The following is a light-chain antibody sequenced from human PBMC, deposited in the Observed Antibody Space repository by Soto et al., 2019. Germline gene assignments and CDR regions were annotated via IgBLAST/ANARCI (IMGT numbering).Light chain of an antibody. CDR2: DAA. Sequence: DIQMTQSPYSLSAAVGDRVTITCRASQNINTYLNWYQQKPGKAPKLLIVDAASLQSGVPSRFSGSGSRTDFTLTITSLQPEDFATYYCQQTSSAPFTFGPGTKVDIK. CDR3: QQTSSAPFT. V-gene: IGKV1-39*01. J-gene: IGKJ3*01. CDR1: QNINTY.